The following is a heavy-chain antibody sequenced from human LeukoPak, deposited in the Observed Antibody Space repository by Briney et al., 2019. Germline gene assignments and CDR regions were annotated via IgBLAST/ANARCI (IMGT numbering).Heavy chain of an antibody. D-gene: IGHD3-3*01. CDR2: ISAYNGNT. CDR1: GYTFTSYG. CDR3: ARDAITIFGVVTQTFDY. Sequence: ASVKVSCKASGYTFTSYGISWVRQAPGQGLEWMGWISAYNGNTNYAQKLQGRVTMTTDTSTSTAYMGLRSLRSDDTAVYYCARDAITIFGVVTQTFDYWGQGTLSPSPQ. V-gene: IGHV1-18*01. J-gene: IGHJ4*02.